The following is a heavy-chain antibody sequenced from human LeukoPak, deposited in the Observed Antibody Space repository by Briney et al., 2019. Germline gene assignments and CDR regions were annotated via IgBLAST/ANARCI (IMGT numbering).Heavy chain of an antibody. CDR2: IYYSGVT. Sequence: PSETLSLTCTVSSGSISSSSYYWGWIRQPPGKGLEWIGSIYYSGVTYYNPSLESRVTILVDTSKNQFSLKLSSVTATDTAVYYCASPLGYCSSTNCYGDYWGQGTLVTVSS. CDR3: ASPLGYCSSTNCYGDY. V-gene: IGHV4-39*01. CDR1: SGSISSSSYY. J-gene: IGHJ4*02. D-gene: IGHD2-2*01.